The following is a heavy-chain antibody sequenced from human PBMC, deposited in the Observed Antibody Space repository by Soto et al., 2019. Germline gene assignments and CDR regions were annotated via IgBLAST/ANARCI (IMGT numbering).Heavy chain of an antibody. CDR1: GYAFTSCA. V-gene: IGHV1-3*01. Sequence: SVKVSCKASGYAFTSCARQWVRQAPGQRLAWMGWINAGNGNTKYSQKFQGRVTITADESTSTAYMELSSLRSEDTAVYYCAQCLLGVNYYYGMDVWGQGTTVTVSS. CDR3: AQCLLGVNYYYGMDV. D-gene: IGHD3-16*01. CDR2: INAGNGNT. J-gene: IGHJ6*02.